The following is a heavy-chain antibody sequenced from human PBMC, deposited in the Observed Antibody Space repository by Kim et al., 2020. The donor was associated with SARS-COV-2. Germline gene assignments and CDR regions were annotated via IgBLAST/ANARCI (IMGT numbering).Heavy chain of an antibody. V-gene: IGHV4-39*01. CDR1: GGSISSSSYY. J-gene: IGHJ5*02. Sequence: SETLSLTCTVSGGSISSSSYYWGWIRQPPGKGLEWIGSIYYSGSTYYNPSLKSRVTISVDTSKNQFSLKLSSVTAADTAVYYCASIIVVVPAAMFGSWFDPWGQGSLVTVSS. D-gene: IGHD2-2*01. CDR2: IYYSGST. CDR3: ASIIVVVPAAMFGSWFDP.